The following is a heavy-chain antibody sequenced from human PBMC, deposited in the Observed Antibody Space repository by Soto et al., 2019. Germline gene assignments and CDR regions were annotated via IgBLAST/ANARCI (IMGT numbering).Heavy chain of an antibody. CDR2: ISYDGSNK. Sequence: GGSLRLSCAASGFTFSSYAMHWVRQAPGKGLEWVAVISYDGSNKYYADSVKGRFTISRENSKNTLYLQMNSLRAEDTAVYYCARDPIGLTGTAISYGSGTRGVYFDYWGQGTLVTVSS. D-gene: IGHD3-10*01. CDR3: ARDPIGLTGTAISYGSGTRGVYFDY. V-gene: IGHV3-30-3*01. CDR1: GFTFSSYA. J-gene: IGHJ4*02.